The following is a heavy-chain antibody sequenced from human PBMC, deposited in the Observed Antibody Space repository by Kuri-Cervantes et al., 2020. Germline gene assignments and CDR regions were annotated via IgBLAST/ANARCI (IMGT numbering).Heavy chain of an antibody. J-gene: IGHJ4*02. Sequence: GESLKISCAASGFTVSSNYMSWVRQAPGKGLEWVSVIYSGGSTYYADSVKGRFTISRDNAKNSLYLQMNSLRAEDTAVYYCARDRLELGYTIGQTDYWGQGTLVTVSS. D-gene: IGHD1-7*01. CDR3: ARDRLELGYTIGQTDY. CDR1: GFTVSSNY. CDR2: IYSGGST. V-gene: IGHV3-53*01.